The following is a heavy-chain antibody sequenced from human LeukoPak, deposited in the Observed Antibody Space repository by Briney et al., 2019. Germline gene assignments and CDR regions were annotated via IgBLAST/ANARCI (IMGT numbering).Heavy chain of an antibody. J-gene: IGHJ4*02. CDR3: ASGGYCSTTSCYGEN. V-gene: IGHV3-73*01. CDR1: GFTFSGSA. CDR2: IRSKVNSYAT. Sequence: GESLRLSCVVSGFTFSGSAMHWVRQVSGKGLEWVGRIRSKVNSYATAYAASVKGRFTISRDDSKNTAYLQMSSLKTEDTAVYYCASGGYCSTTSCYGENWGQGTLVTVSS. D-gene: IGHD2-2*01.